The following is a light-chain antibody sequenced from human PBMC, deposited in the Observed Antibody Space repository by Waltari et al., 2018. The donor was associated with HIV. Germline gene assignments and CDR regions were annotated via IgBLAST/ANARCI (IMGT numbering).Light chain of an antibody. CDR3: AAWDDSLNGYV. Sequence: QSVLTQSPSVSEAPRQRVTISCSGSSSNIGNNAVNWYQQVPGKAPKLRIYYDDLGSAGVSDRFSGSKSGTSASLAIRGLQPEDEADYFCAAWDDSLNGYVFGSGTKVIV. V-gene: IGLV1-36*01. CDR1: SSNIGNNA. J-gene: IGLJ1*01. CDR2: YDD.